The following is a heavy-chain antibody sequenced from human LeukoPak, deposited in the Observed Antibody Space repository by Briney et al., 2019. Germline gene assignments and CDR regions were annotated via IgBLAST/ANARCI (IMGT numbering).Heavy chain of an antibody. D-gene: IGHD3-10*01. V-gene: IGHV3-48*02. CDR1: GFTLSSYS. CDR3: AKDPTPYYYGSGSLNWFDP. J-gene: IGHJ5*02. Sequence: GGSLRLSCAASGFTLSSYSMNWVRQAPGKGLEWISYISSSSSTIYVGSVKGRFTISRDNAKNSLYLQMNSLRDEDTAVYYCAKDPTPYYYGSGSLNWFDPWGQGTLVTVSS. CDR2: ISSSSSTI.